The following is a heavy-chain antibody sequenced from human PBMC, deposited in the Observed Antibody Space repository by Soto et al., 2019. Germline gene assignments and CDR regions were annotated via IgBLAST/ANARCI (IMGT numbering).Heavy chain of an antibody. CDR3: AADIVVVPAVRSAFDI. Sequence: GGSLRLSCAASGFTFSSYSMNWVRPAPGKGLEWVSYISSSSSTIYYADSVKGRFTISRDNAKNSLYLQMNSLRAEDTAVYYCAADIVVVPAVRSAFDIWGQGTMVTVSS. CDR1: GFTFSSYS. CDR2: ISSSSSTI. V-gene: IGHV3-48*01. D-gene: IGHD2-2*01. J-gene: IGHJ3*02.